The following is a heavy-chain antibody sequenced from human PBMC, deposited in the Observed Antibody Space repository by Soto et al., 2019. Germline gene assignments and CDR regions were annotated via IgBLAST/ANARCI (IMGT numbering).Heavy chain of an antibody. CDR2: IYYSGST. D-gene: IGHD6-13*01. CDR3: ARGVRGIPPAGY. CDR1: GGSISSSSYY. V-gene: IGHV4-39*01. Sequence: SETLSLTCTVSGGSISSSSYYWGWIRQPPGKGLEWIGSIYYSGSTYYNPSLKSRVTISVDTSKNQFSLKLSSVTAADTAVYYCARGVRGIPPAGYWGQGTLVTVSS. J-gene: IGHJ4*02.